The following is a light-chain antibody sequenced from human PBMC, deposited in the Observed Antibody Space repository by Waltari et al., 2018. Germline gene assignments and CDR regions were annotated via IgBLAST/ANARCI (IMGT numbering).Light chain of an antibody. V-gene: IGKV1-12*01. Sequence: DIQMTQSPSFESASVGDRVTITCRASQGISSRLAWYQQKPGKAPKLLIYTASTLQSGVPSRFSGSGSGTEFTLIITTLQPEDFATYFCLQAYSFPRTFGQGTKLEIK. CDR1: QGISSR. CDR2: TAS. CDR3: LQAYSFPRT. J-gene: IGKJ2*01.